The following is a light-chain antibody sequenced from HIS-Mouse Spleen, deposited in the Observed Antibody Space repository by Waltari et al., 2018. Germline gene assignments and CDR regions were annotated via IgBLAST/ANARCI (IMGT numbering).Light chain of an antibody. CDR1: SSDVGGYNY. CDR2: EVS. J-gene: IGLJ2*01. Sequence: QSALTQPPSASGSPGQSVTISCTGTSSDVGGYNYVSWYQQHPGKAPKLMIYEVSKRPSGVPDRVSGSKSGNTASRTVSGLQAEDEADYYCSSYAGSNNVVFGGGTKLTVL. V-gene: IGLV2-8*01. CDR3: SSYAGSNNVV.